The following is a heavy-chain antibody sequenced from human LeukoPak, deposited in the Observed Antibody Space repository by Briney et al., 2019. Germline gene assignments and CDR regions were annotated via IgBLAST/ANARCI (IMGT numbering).Heavy chain of an antibody. Sequence: PGGSLRLSCAASGFTLSSNYMSWVRQAPGKGLEWVSVIYSGGSTYYADSVKGRFTISRDNSKNTLYLQMNSLRAEDTAVYYCARDKIGVVRTAFDIWGQGTMVTVSS. D-gene: IGHD3-3*01. CDR3: ARDKIGVVRTAFDI. CDR1: GFTLSSNY. V-gene: IGHV3-66*02. J-gene: IGHJ3*02. CDR2: IYSGGST.